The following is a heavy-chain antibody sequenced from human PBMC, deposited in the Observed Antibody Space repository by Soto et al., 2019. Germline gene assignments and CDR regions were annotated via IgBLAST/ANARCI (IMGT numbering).Heavy chain of an antibody. CDR1: GYSFTSYW. CDR3: ARFTLWCGELPNSGSYSPDY. J-gene: IGHJ4*02. Sequence: ESLKISCKGSGYSFTSYWIGWVRQMPGKGLEWMGIIYPGDSDTRYSPSFQGQVTISADKSISTAYLQWSSLKASDTAMYYCARFTLWCGELPNSGSYSPDYWGQRTLVTVSS. CDR2: IYPGDSDT. V-gene: IGHV5-51*01. D-gene: IGHD3-10*01.